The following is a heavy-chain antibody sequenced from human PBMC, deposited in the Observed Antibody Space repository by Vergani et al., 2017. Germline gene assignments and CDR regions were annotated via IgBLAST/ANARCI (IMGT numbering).Heavy chain of an antibody. CDR3: AGQRDGGKNRGLDAFDI. D-gene: IGHD4-23*01. J-gene: IGHJ3*02. CDR2: IDPGDSDT. V-gene: IGHV5-51*01. CDR1: GYSFTSYW. Sequence: EVQLVQSGAEVKKPGAPLKISCKGSGYSFTSYWIGWVRQIPGKGLEWGGIIDPGDSDTRYSLSFQGQVTITADKSITTAYLQWSSLKASNSAMYYCAGQRDGGKNRGLDAFDIWGQGTMVTVSS.